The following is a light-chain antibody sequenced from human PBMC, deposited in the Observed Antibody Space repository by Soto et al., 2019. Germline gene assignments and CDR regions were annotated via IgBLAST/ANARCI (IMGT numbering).Light chain of an antibody. CDR1: QSINGW. Sequence: DIQLTQSPSTLSASVGDRVTITCRASQSINGWLAWYQQKPGQDPNLLIYKASTLESGVPSRFSGSGSGTEFTLTVSSLQPDDFATYYCHQYHNFPRTFGQGTKVEI. CDR3: HQYHNFPRT. J-gene: IGKJ1*01. V-gene: IGKV1-5*03. CDR2: KAS.